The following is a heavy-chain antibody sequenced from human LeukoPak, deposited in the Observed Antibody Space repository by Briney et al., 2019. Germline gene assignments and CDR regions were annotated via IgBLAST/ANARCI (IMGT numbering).Heavy chain of an antibody. J-gene: IGHJ5*02. CDR3: ARGGEMATPSWSDP. Sequence: ASVKVSCKASGYIFTGYYMYWVRQAPGQGLEWMGWINPNSGGTNYAQKFQGRVTMTRDTSIRTAYMELSRLRSDDTAVYYCARGGEMATPSWSDPWGQGTLVTVSS. CDR1: GYIFTGYY. CDR2: INPNSGGT. V-gene: IGHV1-2*02. D-gene: IGHD5-24*01.